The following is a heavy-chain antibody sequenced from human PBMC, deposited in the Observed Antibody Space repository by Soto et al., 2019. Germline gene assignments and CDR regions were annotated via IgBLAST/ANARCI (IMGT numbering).Heavy chain of an antibody. CDR1: GFNCNAYV. V-gene: IGHV3-23*01. CDR3: AKKSCSSPGCPYGMDV. J-gene: IGHJ6*02. CDR2: ISFTGDSR. Sequence: EVQLLESGGGLVQPGGSLRLSCAASGFNCNAYVMNWVRQAPGKGLEWVSIISFTGDSRYYADSVKDRFTISRDNSQNTLYLQMNSLRAEDTAVYYCAKKSCSSPGCPYGMDVWGQGTTVTVS. D-gene: IGHD2-2*01.